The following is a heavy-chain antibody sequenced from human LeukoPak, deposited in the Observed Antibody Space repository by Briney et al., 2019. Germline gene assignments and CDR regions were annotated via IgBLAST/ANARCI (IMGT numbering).Heavy chain of an antibody. CDR1: GESFSSYY. J-gene: IGHJ4*02. D-gene: IGHD5-24*01. CDR3: ARVDGDGYNIPDY. V-gene: IGHV4-34*01. Sequence: LSETLSLTCAVYGESFSSYYWSWIRQPPGKGLEWIGEINHSGNTNYNPSLKSRVTISVDTSKNQFSLKLSSVTAADTAVYYCARVDGDGYNIPDYWGQGTLVTVSS. CDR2: INHSGNT.